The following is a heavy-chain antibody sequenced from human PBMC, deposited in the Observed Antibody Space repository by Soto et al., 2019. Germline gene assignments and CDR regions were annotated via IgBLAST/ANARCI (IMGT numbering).Heavy chain of an antibody. CDR1: GYTFTSYG. D-gene: IGHD6-13*01. J-gene: IGHJ4*02. V-gene: IGHV1-18*01. Sequence: GASVRVSCKASGYTFTSYGISWVRQAPGQGLEWMGWISAYNGNTNYAQKLQGRVTMTTDTSTSAAYMELRSLRSDDTAVYYCACSRGSWYTYYFDYWGQGTLVTVSS. CDR3: ACSRGSWYTYYFDY. CDR2: ISAYNGNT.